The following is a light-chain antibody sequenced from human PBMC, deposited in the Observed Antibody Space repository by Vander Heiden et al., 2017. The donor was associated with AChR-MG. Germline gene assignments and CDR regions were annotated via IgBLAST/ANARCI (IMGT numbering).Light chain of an antibody. CDR1: QSVSSSY. J-gene: IGKJ4*01. V-gene: IGKV3-20*01. CDR3: QQYCSSPTLT. Sequence: EIVLTQSPCTLSLSPGERATLSCRASQSVSSSYLAWYQQKPGQAPRLLIYGASSRATGIPDRFSGSGSGTDFTLTISRLEPEDFAVYYCQQYCSSPTLTFGGGTKVEIK. CDR2: GAS.